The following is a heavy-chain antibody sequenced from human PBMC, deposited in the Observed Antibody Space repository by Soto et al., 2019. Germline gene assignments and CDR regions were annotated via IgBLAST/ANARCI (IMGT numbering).Heavy chain of an antibody. D-gene: IGHD3-22*01. Sequence: ALETLSHTCTVSGVSSSSYYWIWIRQPPGKGLEWIGYIYYSGSTKYNPSLKSRVTISVDTSKNQFSLKLTSVTAADTAVYYCAGNYYDSSDYPLFFDYWGQGTLVTVSS. V-gene: IGHV4-59*01. CDR2: IYYSGST. CDR3: AGNYYDSSDYPLFFDY. J-gene: IGHJ4*02. CDR1: GVSSSSYY.